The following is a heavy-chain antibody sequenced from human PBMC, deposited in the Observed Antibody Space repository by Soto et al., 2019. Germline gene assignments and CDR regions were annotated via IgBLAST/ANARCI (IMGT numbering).Heavy chain of an antibody. CDR3: AKDHLYCSGGSCEPLEPAFDI. CDR2: ISWNSGSI. D-gene: IGHD2-15*01. J-gene: IGHJ3*02. V-gene: IGHV3-9*01. CDR1: GFTFDDYA. Sequence: GGSLRLSCAASGFTFDDYAMHWVRQAPGKGLEWVSGISWNSGSIGYADSVKGRFTISRDNAKNSLYLQMNSLRAEDTALYYCAKDHLYCSGGSCEPLEPAFDIWGQGTMVTVSS.